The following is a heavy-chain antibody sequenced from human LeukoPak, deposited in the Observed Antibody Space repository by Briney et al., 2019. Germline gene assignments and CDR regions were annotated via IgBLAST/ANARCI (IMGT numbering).Heavy chain of an antibody. CDR1: GFTFSGSA. V-gene: IGHV3-73*01. CDR2: IRSKANSYAT. D-gene: IGHD1-26*01. Sequence: GGSLRLSCAASGFTFSGSAMHWVRQASGKGLEWGGRIRSKANSYATAYAASVKGRFTISRDDSKSTAYLQMNSLKTEVTAVYYCTSGAVSDAFDIWGQGTMVTLSS. CDR3: TSGAVSDAFDI. J-gene: IGHJ3*02.